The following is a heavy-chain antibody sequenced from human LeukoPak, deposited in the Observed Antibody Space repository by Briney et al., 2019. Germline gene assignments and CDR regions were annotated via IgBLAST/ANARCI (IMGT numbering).Heavy chain of an antibody. D-gene: IGHD5-12*01. CDR2: IKQDGSEK. V-gene: IGHV3-7*01. Sequence: GGSLILSCAASEFTFSSYWMNRVRQAPGKGLEWVANIKQDGSEKYYVGSVKGRFTISRDNAKNSLYLQMNSLRAEDTAVYYCARDGYSGYDYWGQGTLVTVSS. CDR1: EFTFSSYW. J-gene: IGHJ4*02. CDR3: ARDGYSGYDY.